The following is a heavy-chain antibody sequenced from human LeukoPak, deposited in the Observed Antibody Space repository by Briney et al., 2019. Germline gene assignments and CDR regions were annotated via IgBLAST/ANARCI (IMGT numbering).Heavy chain of an antibody. CDR1: GGSISSGSHY. Sequence: SETLSLTCTVSGGSISSGSHYWSWIRQPAGKGLEWIGRIYTSGATNYNPSLKSRVTISVDTSKNQFSLKLCSVTAADTAVYYCARDRSGRMNWYFDLWGRGTLVTVSS. CDR3: ARDRSGRMNWYFDL. CDR2: IYTSGAT. D-gene: IGHD3-10*01. V-gene: IGHV4-61*02. J-gene: IGHJ2*01.